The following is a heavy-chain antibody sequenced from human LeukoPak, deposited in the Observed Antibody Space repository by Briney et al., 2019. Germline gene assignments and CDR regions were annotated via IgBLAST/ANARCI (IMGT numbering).Heavy chain of an antibody. D-gene: IGHD3-3*01. CDR1: GGSISSYY. Sequence: SETLSLTCTVSGGSISSYYWSWIRQPPGKGLEWIGYIYYSGSTNYNPSLKSRVTISVDTSKNQFSLKLSSVTAANTAVYYCARVITIFGVVIIRYFDYWGQGTLVTVSS. J-gene: IGHJ4*02. CDR3: ARVITIFGVVIIRYFDY. V-gene: IGHV4-59*01. CDR2: IYYSGST.